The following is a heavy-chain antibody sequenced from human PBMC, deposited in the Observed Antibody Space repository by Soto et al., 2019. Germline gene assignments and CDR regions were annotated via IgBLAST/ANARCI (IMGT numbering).Heavy chain of an antibody. V-gene: IGHV3-30-3*01. CDR1: GFSFSSCA. CDR3: ARVSIAVAGIAYYFDY. D-gene: IGHD6-19*01. J-gene: IGHJ4*02. Sequence: QVQLVESGGGVVQPGRSLRLSCAASGFSFSSCAMHWVRQAPGKGLEWVAVVSHDGSNKYYADSVKGRVTISRDNSINTVYLQMNSLRAEHTAVYYCARVSIAVAGIAYYFDYWGQGTLVTVSS. CDR2: VSHDGSNK.